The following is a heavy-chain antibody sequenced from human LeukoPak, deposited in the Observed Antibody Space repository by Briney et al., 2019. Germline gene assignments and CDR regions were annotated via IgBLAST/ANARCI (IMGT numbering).Heavy chain of an antibody. J-gene: IGHJ3*02. CDR2: IWYDGSNK. D-gene: IGHD7-27*01. Sequence: GGSLRLSCAASGFTFSSYGMPWVRQAPGKGLEWVAVIWYDGSNKYYADSVKGRFTISRDNSKNTLYLQMNSLRAEDTAVYYCARDFYGPGDLAAFDIWGQGTMVTVSS. V-gene: IGHV3-33*01. CDR3: ARDFYGPGDLAAFDI. CDR1: GFTFSSYG.